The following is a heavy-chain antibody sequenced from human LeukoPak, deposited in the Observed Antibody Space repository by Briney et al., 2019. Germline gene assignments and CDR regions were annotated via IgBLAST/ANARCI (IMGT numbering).Heavy chain of an antibody. Sequence: GGSPRLSCAASGFTFSSYGMHWVRQAPGKGLEWVAVISYDGSNKYYADSVKGRFTISRDNSKNTLYPQMNSLRAEDTAVYYCAKGFLNYYDSSGYYLGEIDYWGQGTLVTVSS. D-gene: IGHD3-22*01. CDR3: AKGFLNYYDSSGYYLGEIDY. CDR1: GFTFSSYG. CDR2: ISYDGSNK. V-gene: IGHV3-30*18. J-gene: IGHJ4*02.